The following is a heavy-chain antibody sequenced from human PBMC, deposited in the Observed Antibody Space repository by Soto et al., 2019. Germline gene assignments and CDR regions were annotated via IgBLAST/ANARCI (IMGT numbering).Heavy chain of an antibody. CDR1: GFTFSTYR. J-gene: IGHJ4*02. D-gene: IGHD3-22*01. V-gene: IGHV3-21*01. Sequence: EVQLVESGGGLVKPGGSLRLSCAASGFTFSTYRMTWVRQAPGKGLEWVSTVNSGSRHIYYADSVKGRFTISRDDAKNSLYIQMNSLRAEDTAVYYCAREGYDSLPDYWGQGTLVTVSS. CDR2: VNSGSRHI. CDR3: AREGYDSLPDY.